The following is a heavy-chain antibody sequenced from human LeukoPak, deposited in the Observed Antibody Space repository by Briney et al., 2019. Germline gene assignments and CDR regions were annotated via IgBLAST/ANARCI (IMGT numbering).Heavy chain of an antibody. CDR3: ARQRYYGSGSYSLNGFDP. Sequence: SETLSLTCTVSGGSISSSSYYWGWIRQPPGKGLEWIGSIYCSETTYYNPSLKSRVTISVDTSKNQFSLRLSSVTAADTAVYYCARQRYYGSGSYSLNGFDPWGQGALVTVSS. D-gene: IGHD3-10*01. V-gene: IGHV4-39*01. J-gene: IGHJ5*02. CDR2: IYCSETT. CDR1: GGSISSSSYY.